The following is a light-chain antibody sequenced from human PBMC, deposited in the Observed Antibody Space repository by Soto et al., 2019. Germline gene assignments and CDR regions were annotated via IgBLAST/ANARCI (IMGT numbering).Light chain of an antibody. Sequence: EIVLTQSPATLSLSPGERATLSCRASQSVSSYLAWYQQKPGQAPRLLIYGTSTRATGIPVRFSGSGSGADFTLSISSLQSEDFAVYYCQQYNNWPRTFGQGTKVDIK. CDR2: GTS. CDR3: QQYNNWPRT. V-gene: IGKV3D-15*01. J-gene: IGKJ1*01. CDR1: QSVSSY.